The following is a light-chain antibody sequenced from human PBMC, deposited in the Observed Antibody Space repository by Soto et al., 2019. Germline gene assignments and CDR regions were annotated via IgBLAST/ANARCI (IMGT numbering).Light chain of an antibody. Sequence: EIVLTQSPATLSLSPGERATLSCRASQRINRHLAWYRQKPGQAPRLLIYDASNRATGIPARFSGSGSGTDFTLTISRLEPEDFGVYYCKQRSNWPPVTFGEATNVEIK. V-gene: IGKV3-11*01. CDR1: QRINRH. CDR2: DAS. CDR3: KQRSNWPPVT. J-gene: IGKJ4*01.